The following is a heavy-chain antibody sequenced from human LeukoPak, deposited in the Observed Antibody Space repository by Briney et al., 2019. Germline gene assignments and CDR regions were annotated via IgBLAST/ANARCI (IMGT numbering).Heavy chain of an antibody. V-gene: IGHV3-30*02. Sequence: PGGSLRLSCAASGFTFSSYGMHWVRQAPGKGLEWVAFIRDDGSNKYYADSVKGRFTISRDNSKNTLYLQMNSLGAEDTAVYYCAKPDRLYQLPTPDYWGQGTLVTVSS. CDR2: IRDDGSNK. D-gene: IGHD2-2*01. CDR3: AKPDRLYQLPTPDY. J-gene: IGHJ4*02. CDR1: GFTFSSYG.